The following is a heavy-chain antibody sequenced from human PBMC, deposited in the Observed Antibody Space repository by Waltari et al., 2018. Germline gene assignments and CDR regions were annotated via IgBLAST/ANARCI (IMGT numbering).Heavy chain of an antibody. CDR1: GFAFSSYH. CDR3: ASVDSSAFSRSFDY. CDR2: IMSSSTYI. J-gene: IGHJ4*02. V-gene: IGHV3-21*02. D-gene: IGHD3-22*01. Sequence: QLVESGGGLVKPGGSLRTSCAASGFAFSSYHMNWVRQAPGKVLRWGQSIMSSSTYIYYADSLKGRFTVSRDNAKNALFLQMSSLRVEDTAVYYCASVDSSAFSRSFDYWGLGTLVTVSS.